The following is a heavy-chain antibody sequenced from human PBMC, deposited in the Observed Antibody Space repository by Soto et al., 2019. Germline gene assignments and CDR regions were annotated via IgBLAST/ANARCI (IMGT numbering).Heavy chain of an antibody. J-gene: IGHJ4*02. Sequence: AVKVSCKASGGTFYTYTFSWVRQAPGQGLEWMGSITPIYPTTNYAEKFQGRLTVTADGSTNTAYMELNSLTSEDTAVYYCARIPRYSFPTSDDLDSWGQGTLVTVSS. CDR3: ARIPRYSFPTSDDLDS. CDR2: ITPIYPTT. D-gene: IGHD5-18*01. CDR1: GGTFYTYT. V-gene: IGHV1-69*13.